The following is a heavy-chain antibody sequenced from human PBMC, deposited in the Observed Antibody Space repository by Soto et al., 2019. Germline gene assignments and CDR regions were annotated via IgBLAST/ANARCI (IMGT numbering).Heavy chain of an antibody. Sequence: GGSLTLSCASSGFTFSSYGMHWVRQAPGKGLERVAVISSDGSNKYYADSVKSRFTISRHNSKNTLYLHMNSLRAEDTAVYDCAKDLALASGYSYGYYYYYGMDVWGQGTTVTVS. J-gene: IGHJ6*02. V-gene: IGHV3-30*18. CDR1: GFTFSSYG. CDR2: ISSDGSNK. CDR3: AKDLALASGYSYGYYYYYGMDV. D-gene: IGHD5-18*01.